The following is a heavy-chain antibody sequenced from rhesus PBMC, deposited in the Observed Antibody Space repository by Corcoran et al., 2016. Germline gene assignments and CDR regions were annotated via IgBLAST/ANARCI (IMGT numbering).Heavy chain of an antibody. CDR1: GGSISDAYY. V-gene: IGHV4-106*01. CDR3: ARGRQLVPYYFDY. CDR2: IYGSGWGT. Sequence: QVQLQESGPGLVKPSETLALTCAVSGGSISDAYYWSWIGQHPGKGLEWIGYIYGSGWGTNYNPSLKNRVTISRDTSKNQCSLKLSSVTAADTAVDYCARGRQLVPYYFDYGVQGVLVTVSS. J-gene: IGHJ4*01. D-gene: IGHD6-25*01.